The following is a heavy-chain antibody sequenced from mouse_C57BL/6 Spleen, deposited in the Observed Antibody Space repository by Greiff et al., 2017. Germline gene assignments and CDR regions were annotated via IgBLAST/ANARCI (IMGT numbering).Heavy chain of an antibody. CDR3: ASNYYGSSYGFAY. J-gene: IGHJ3*01. D-gene: IGHD1-1*01. CDR1: GYTFTSYW. CDR2: IHPNSGST. V-gene: IGHV1-64*01. Sequence: QVQLQQPGAELVKPGASVKLSCKASGYTFTSYWMHWVKQRPGQGLEWIGMIHPNSGSTNSNEKFKSKATLTVDKSSSTAYMQLSSLTSEDSAVYYCASNYYGSSYGFAYWGQGTLVTVSA.